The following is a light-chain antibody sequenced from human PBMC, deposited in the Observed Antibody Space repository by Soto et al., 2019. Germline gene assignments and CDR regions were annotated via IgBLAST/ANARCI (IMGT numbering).Light chain of an antibody. CDR3: QQANSFPLT. V-gene: IGKV1-12*01. CDR1: QGMSSW. J-gene: IGKJ4*01. CDR2: TGS. Sequence: DIQMTQFPSSVSASAGDRVSITCRASQGMSSWLAWYHQKPGRAPKLLIYTGSSLQSGVPSRFSGTGYGTDFTLTISSLQPEDVETYYRQQANSFPLTFGGGTKVEIK.